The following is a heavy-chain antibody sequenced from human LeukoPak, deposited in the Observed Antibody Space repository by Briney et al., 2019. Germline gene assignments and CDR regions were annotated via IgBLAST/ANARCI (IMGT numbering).Heavy chain of an antibody. D-gene: IGHD3-22*01. Sequence: ASVKVSCKASGYTFTTFDINWVRQATGQGLEWMGWMNPNSGNTGYAQKFQGRVTITRNTSISTAYMELSSLRSEDTAVYYCARGRSYYDSSGYHDAFDIWGQGTMVTVSS. J-gene: IGHJ3*02. V-gene: IGHV1-8*03. CDR2: MNPNSGNT. CDR3: ARGRSYYDSSGYHDAFDI. CDR1: GYTFTTFD.